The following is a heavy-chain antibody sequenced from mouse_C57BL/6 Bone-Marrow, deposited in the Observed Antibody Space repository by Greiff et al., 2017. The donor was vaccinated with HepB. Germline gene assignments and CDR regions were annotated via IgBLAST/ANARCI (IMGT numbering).Heavy chain of an antibody. J-gene: IGHJ3*01. CDR3: ARRDLFVY. V-gene: IGHV5-6-3*01. CDR1: GFTFSLYG. Sequence: EVKLVESGGGLVQPGGSLKLSCAASGFTFSLYGMSWVRQTPDKRLELVASINSNDGTTYYADTIKGRFTITRDNAKNTLYLQMSSLKSEDTAIYYCARRDLFVYWGQGTLVTVSA. CDR2: INSNDGTT. D-gene: IGHD3-3*01.